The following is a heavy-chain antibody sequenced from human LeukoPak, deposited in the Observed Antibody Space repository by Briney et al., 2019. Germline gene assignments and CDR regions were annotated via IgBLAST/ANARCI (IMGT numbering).Heavy chain of an antibody. CDR2: IIPIFGTA. CDR3: ARRGVTIFGEVIKNRKYYFDY. CDR1: GGTFSNYA. J-gene: IGHJ4*02. Sequence: SVKVSCKASGGTFSNYAISWVRQAPGQGLEWMGGIIPIFGTANYAQKFRGRVTITADKSTRTAYMELSSLRSEDTAVYYCARRGVTIFGEVIKNRKYYFDYWGQGTLVTVSS. V-gene: IGHV1-69*06. D-gene: IGHD3-3*01.